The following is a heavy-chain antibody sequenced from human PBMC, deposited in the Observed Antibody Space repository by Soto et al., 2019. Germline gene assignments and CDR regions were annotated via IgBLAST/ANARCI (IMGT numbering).Heavy chain of an antibody. CDR1: GFTFSSYG. D-gene: IGHD3-10*01. CDR2: ISYDGSNK. V-gene: IGHV3-30*18. J-gene: IGHJ6*02. CDR3: AKDLLRAPRFGELPTYYYYGMDV. Sequence: QVQLVESGGGVVQPGRSLRLSCAASGFTFSSYGMHWVRQAPGKGLEWVAVISYDGSNKYYADSVKGRFTISRDNSKNTLYLQMNSLRAEDTAVYYCAKDLLRAPRFGELPTYYYYGMDVWGQGTTVTVSS.